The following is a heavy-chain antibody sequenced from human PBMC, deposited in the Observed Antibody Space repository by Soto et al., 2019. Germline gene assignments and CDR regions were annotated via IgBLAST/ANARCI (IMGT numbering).Heavy chain of an antibody. J-gene: IGHJ5*02. Sequence: QVQLVQSGAEVKKPGSSVKVSCKASGGTFSSYIISWVRQAPGQGLEWMGGIIPIFGTANYAQKFQDRVTITADESTTTGYMELSGLRSEDTAVYYCARAFATNKYWFDPWGQGTLVTVAS. CDR2: IIPIFGTA. V-gene: IGHV1-69*01. CDR3: ARAFATNKYWFDP. CDR1: GGTFSSYI. D-gene: IGHD3-16*01.